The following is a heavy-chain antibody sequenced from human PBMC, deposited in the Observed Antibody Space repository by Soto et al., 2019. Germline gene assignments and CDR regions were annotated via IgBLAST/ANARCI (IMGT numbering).Heavy chain of an antibody. Sequence: PGGSLRLSCAASGFTFNNFAMTWVRQALGKGLEWVSTITGSGGSTYYADSVKGRFTITRDNSKNSLYLEMNSLRDEDTAVYYYARTAYCSSGSCPAVVPCWGQGTLVTVSS. CDR3: ARTAYCSSGSCPAVVPC. D-gene: IGHD2-15*01. CDR1: GFTFNNFA. V-gene: IGHV3-23*01. CDR2: ITGSGGST. J-gene: IGHJ4*02.